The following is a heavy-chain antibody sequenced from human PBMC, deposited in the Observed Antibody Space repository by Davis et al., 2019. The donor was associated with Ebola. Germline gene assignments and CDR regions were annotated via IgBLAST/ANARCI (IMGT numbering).Heavy chain of an antibody. CDR1: GYSFTSYW. V-gene: IGHV5-10-1*01. CDR3: ARHRYCSSTSCSPLYYYYYYMDV. D-gene: IGHD2-2*01. CDR2: IDPSDSYT. Sequence: GESLKISCKGSGYSFTSYWISWVRQMPGKGLEWMGRIDPSDSYTNYSPSFQGHVTISADKSISTAYLQWSSLKASDTAMYYCARHRYCSSTSCSPLYYYYYYMDVWGKGTTVTVSS. J-gene: IGHJ6*03.